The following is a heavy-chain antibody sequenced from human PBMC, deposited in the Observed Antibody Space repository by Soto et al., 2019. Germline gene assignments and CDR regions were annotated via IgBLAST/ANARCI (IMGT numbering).Heavy chain of an antibody. Sequence: QPGGSLRLSCTASGFPFSDYAMHWVRQAPGKGLEWVAVVSYDDSTKYYADSLKGRFAVSKDNSKNTLFLQTNSLRGEDSAVYYCARDTSVILGPLAHYHGMDVWGKG. D-gene: IGHD2-2*01. J-gene: IGHJ6*04. CDR1: GFPFSDYA. V-gene: IGHV3-30*09. CDR3: ARDTSVILGPLAHYHGMDV. CDR2: VSYDDSTK.